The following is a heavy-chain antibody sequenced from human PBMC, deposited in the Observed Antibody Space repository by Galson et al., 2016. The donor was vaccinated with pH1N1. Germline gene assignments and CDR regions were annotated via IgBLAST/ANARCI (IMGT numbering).Heavy chain of an antibody. Sequence: SLRLSCAASDSGFSAYSMNWVRQAPGKGLQWLAYISGPSSGTIYYAESVRGRFTISRDNAKNSLFLHMNSLRDEDTAIYFCARVIQFLDPWYMDVWGKGTTVIVSS. J-gene: IGHJ6*03. CDR1: DSGFSAYS. V-gene: IGHV3-48*02. CDR3: ARVIQFLDPWYMDV. D-gene: IGHD3-3*01. CDR2: ISGPSSGTI.